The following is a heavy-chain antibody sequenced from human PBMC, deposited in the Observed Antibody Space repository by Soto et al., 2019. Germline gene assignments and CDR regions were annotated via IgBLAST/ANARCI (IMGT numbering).Heavy chain of an antibody. J-gene: IGHJ6*02. V-gene: IGHV4-31*03. CDR3: ARDIAVAGISSYYYGMDV. CDR1: GGSISSGDYY. CDR2: IYHSGST. D-gene: IGHD6-19*01. Sequence: QVQLQESGPGLVKPSQTLSLTCTVFGGSISSGDYYWSWIRQHPGKGLEWIGYIYHSGSTDYNPSLESRVTISLDTSKYQFSLKMSFVTAADTAVYYCARDIAVAGISSYYYGMDVWGQGTTVTVSS.